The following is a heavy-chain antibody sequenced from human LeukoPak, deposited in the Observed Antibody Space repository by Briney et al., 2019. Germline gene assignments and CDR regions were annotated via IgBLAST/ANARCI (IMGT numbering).Heavy chain of an antibody. Sequence: SETLSLTCSVSGGSISSSSYYWGWIRQPPGKGLEWIGSIYYSGSTYYNSSFKSRVTISVDTSKIHFSLKLSSVTAADTAVYYCASLRERSYYARGFDYWGQGTLVTVSS. J-gene: IGHJ4*02. V-gene: IGHV4-39*02. CDR2: IYYSGST. CDR1: GGSISSSSYY. D-gene: IGHD3-3*01. CDR3: ASLRERSYYARGFDY.